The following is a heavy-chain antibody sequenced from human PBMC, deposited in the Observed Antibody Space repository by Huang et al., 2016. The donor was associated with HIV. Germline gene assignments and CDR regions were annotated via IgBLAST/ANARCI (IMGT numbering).Heavy chain of an antibody. V-gene: IGHV4-61*09. CDR1: GGSISSGNYY. D-gene: IGHD5-12*01. Sequence: QVQLQESGPGLVKPSQTLSLTCAVSGGSISSGNYYWSWVRQPAGKGLEWIGHIYTSGSTNYNPFLRSRVTRSKDTSKNQFSLKLSAVTAVDTAVYYCTRGGYNFEFWGQGTLVTVSS. CDR2: IYTSGST. J-gene: IGHJ4*02. CDR3: TRGGYNFEF.